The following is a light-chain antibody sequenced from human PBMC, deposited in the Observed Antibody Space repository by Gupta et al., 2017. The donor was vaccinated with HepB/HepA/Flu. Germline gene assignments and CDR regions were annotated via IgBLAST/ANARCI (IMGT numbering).Light chain of an antibody. Sequence: EIVLTQSPGTLSLSPGERATLSCRASQSVSRSYLAWYQQKPGQAPRLLIYGASSRATGIPDRFSGSGSGTDFTLTISRLEPEDFAVYYCQQEGSSPITFGQGTLLDIK. V-gene: IGKV3-20*01. J-gene: IGKJ5*01. CDR2: GAS. CDR3: QQEGSSPIT. CDR1: QSVSRSY.